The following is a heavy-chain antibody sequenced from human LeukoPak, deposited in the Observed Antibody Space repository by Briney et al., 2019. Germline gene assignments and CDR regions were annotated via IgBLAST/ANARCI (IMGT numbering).Heavy chain of an antibody. CDR3: ATRSVVGR. CDR1: GFTLRSYG. Sequence: RGSLRLSCATSGFTLRSYGMSWVRQAPGKGLEWVSSISGSLDSTYYADSVKGRFTISRDNSKNTLYLEMNNLKAEDTAIYYCATRSVVGRGGQGTLVIVSS. CDR2: ISGSLDST. V-gene: IGHV3-23*01. D-gene: IGHD1-26*01. J-gene: IGHJ4*02.